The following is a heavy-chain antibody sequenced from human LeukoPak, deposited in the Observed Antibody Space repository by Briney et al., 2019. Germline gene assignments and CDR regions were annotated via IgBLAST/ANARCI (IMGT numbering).Heavy chain of an antibody. CDR2: TRNKAKSYTT. CDR1: GFTFSDHY. CDR3: ARVTTLTDYYYDY. D-gene: IGHD4-17*01. J-gene: IGHJ4*02. V-gene: IGHV3-72*01. Sequence: GGSLRLSCAASGFTFSDHYMDWVRQAPGKGLEWVGRTRNKAKSYTTEYAAAVKGRFTISRDGSKSSPFLQMKSLKTEDTAVCYCARVTTLTDYYYDYWGQGTLVTVSS.